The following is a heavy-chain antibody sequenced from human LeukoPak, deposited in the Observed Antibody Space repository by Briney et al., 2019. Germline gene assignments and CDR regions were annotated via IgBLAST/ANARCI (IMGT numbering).Heavy chain of an antibody. J-gene: IGHJ3*01. Sequence: SETLSLTCAVYGGSFSGYYWGWIRQPPGKGLERIGSIYYSGNTYYNPSLKSRVTISVDTSNNQFSLRLSFVTAADAAVYYCARGLGELSLWDAFDVWGQGTMVAVSS. D-gene: IGHD3-16*02. CDR2: IYYSGNT. V-gene: IGHV4-34*01. CDR3: ARGLGELSLWDAFDV. CDR1: GGSFSGYY.